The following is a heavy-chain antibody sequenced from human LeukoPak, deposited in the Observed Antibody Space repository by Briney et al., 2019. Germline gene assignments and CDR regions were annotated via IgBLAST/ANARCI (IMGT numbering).Heavy chain of an antibody. D-gene: IGHD3-3*01. J-gene: IGHJ3*02. V-gene: IGHV3-30-3*01. CDR2: ISYDGSNK. CDR1: GFTFSSYA. Sequence: GGSLRLSCAASGFTFSSYAMHWVRQAPGKGLEWVAVISYDGSNKYYADSVKGRFTISRDNSKNTLYLQMNSLRAEDTAVYYCAGSVRFLEWLLLDAFDIWGQGTMVTVSS. CDR3: AGSVRFLEWLLLDAFDI.